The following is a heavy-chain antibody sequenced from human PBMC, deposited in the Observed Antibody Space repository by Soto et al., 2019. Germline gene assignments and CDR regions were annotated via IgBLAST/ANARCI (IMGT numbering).Heavy chain of an antibody. CDR1: GFIFSNFA. J-gene: IGHJ6*02. V-gene: IGHV3-23*01. D-gene: IGHD6-13*01. CDR3: AKERAAAGTDYYYGMDV. CDR2: VSGSGGSK. Sequence: GGSLRLSCVASASGFIFSNFAMSWVRQAPGRGLEWVSGVSGSGGSKYYADSVKGRFTLSRDNSKNTLYLQMNSLRAEDTAVYYCAKERAAAGTDYYYGMDVWGQGTTVTVSS.